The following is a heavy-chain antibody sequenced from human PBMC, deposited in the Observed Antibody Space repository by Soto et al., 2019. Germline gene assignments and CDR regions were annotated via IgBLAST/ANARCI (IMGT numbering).Heavy chain of an antibody. CDR2: ISYDGSNK. CDR3: ARDTAYVLRYPSGGP. J-gene: IGHJ5*02. V-gene: IGHV3-30-3*01. D-gene: IGHD3-9*01. Sequence: HPGGSLRLSCAASGFTFSSYAMHWVRQAPGKGLEWVAVISYDGSNKYYADSVKGRFTISRDNSKNTLYLQMNSLRAEDTAVCYCARDTAYVLRYPSGGPWGQGTLVTVSS. CDR1: GFTFSSYA.